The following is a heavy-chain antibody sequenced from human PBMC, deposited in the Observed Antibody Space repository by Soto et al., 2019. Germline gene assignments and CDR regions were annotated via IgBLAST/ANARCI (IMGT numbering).Heavy chain of an antibody. Sequence: EVQLVESGGGLEQPGRSLRLSCVASGFTVDDYAMHWVRQAPGKGLEWVSGISANGDNVDYADSVKGRFTVSRDNAKNPLFLQMNSLRPEDTALYYCAKDMKWGGMTTIHYFDSWGQGTQVTVSS. J-gene: IGHJ4*02. V-gene: IGHV3-9*01. CDR2: ISANGDNV. D-gene: IGHD4-17*01. CDR3: AKDMKWGGMTTIHYFDS. CDR1: GFTVDDYA.